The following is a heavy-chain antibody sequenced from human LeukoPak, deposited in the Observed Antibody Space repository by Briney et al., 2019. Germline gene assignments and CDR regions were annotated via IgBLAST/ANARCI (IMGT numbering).Heavy chain of an antibody. CDR1: GFSLSTSGVG. J-gene: IGHJ4*02. V-gene: IGHV2-5*01. Sequence: SGPTLVKPTQTLTLTCTFSGFSLSTSGVGVGWIRQPPGKALEWLALIYWNDDKRYSPSLKGRLTITKDTSKNQVVLTMTNMDPVDTATYYCAHRARITIFGVVIYYFDYWGQGTLVTVSS. D-gene: IGHD3-3*01. CDR3: AHRARITIFGVVIYYFDY. CDR2: IYWNDDK.